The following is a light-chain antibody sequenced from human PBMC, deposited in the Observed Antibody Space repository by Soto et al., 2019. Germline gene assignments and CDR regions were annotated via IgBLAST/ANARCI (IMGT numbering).Light chain of an antibody. CDR1: NGDVGGHNY. CDR2: EVS. CDR3: SSFSSTSTLYV. V-gene: IGLV2-14*01. J-gene: IGLJ1*01. Sequence: QSVLTQPASVSGSPGQSITISCTGTNGDVGGHNYVSWYQHHPGKAPKLMIYEVSNRPSGVSNRFSGSKSGNTASLTISGLQAGDEADYHCSSFSSTSTLYVXGTGTKVTV.